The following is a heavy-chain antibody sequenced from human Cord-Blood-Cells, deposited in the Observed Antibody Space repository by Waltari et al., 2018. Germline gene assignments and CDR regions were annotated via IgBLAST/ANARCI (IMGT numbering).Heavy chain of an antibody. CDR3: ARDSGSSDFDY. D-gene: IGHD1-26*01. V-gene: IGHV3-53*01. Sequence: EVQLVESGGGLIQPGGSLRLSCAASGFTVSSNYMSWVRQAPGKGLGWVSVIYGGGRTYYADSVKGRFTISRDNSKNTLYLQMNSLRAEDTAVYYCARDSGSSDFDYWGQGTLVTVSS. J-gene: IGHJ4*02. CDR2: IYGGGRT. CDR1: GFTVSSNY.